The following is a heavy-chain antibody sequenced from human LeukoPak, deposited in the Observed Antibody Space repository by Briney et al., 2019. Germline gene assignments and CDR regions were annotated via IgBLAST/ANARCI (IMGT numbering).Heavy chain of an antibody. V-gene: IGHV3-11*06. Sequence: GGSLRLSCAASGFTFSDYYMSWIRQAPGKGLEWVSYISSSSSYTNYADSVKGRFTISRDNAKNSLYLQMNSLRAEDTAVYYCATSITMVREYYFDYWGQEPRSPSPQ. D-gene: IGHD3-10*01. J-gene: IGHJ4*01. CDR2: ISSSSSYT. CDR1: GFTFSDYY. CDR3: ATSITMVREYYFDY.